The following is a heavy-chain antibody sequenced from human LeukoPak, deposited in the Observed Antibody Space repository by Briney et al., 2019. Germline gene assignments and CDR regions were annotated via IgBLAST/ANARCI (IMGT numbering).Heavy chain of an antibody. V-gene: IGHV3-7*01. J-gene: IGHJ4*02. Sequence: PGGSLRLSCAASGFTFSDYYMSWIRQAPGKGLEWVANIKQDGSEKYYVDSMKGRFTISRDNAKNSLYLQMNSLRAEDTAVYYCARGKYYYDSTGYYPGGDYWGQGTLVTVSS. D-gene: IGHD3-22*01. CDR2: IKQDGSEK. CDR1: GFTFSDYY. CDR3: ARGKYYYDSTGYYPGGDY.